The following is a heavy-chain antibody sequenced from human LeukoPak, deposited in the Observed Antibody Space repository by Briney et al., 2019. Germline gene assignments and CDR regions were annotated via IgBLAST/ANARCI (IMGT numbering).Heavy chain of an antibody. D-gene: IGHD1-26*01. J-gene: IGHJ4*02. V-gene: IGHV1-2*02. CDR2: INTHNGAT. CDR3: ARGPIGGLRKGFDI. CDR1: GNTFAGYY. Sequence: ASVRVSCKASGNTFAGYYVHWVRQAPGQGLEWMGWINTHNGATNYAQHFQGRVTMTTDTAVTTAYMDLDGLISDDAAVYFCARGPIGGLRKGFDIWGQGTLVTVSS.